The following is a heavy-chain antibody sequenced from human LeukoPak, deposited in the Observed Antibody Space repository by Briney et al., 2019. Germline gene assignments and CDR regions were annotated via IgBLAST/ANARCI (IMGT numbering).Heavy chain of an antibody. CDR3: ARDQLMSKQEAAYGMDV. Sequence: GGSLRLSCAASGFTFSSYAMHWVRQAPGKGLEWAAVISYDGSNKYYADSVKGRFTISRDNSKNTLYLQMNSLRAEDTAVYYCARDQLMSKQEAAYGMDVWGQGTTVTVSS. V-gene: IGHV3-30-3*01. CDR2: ISYDGSNK. J-gene: IGHJ6*02. CDR1: GFTFSSYA. D-gene: IGHD5-24*01.